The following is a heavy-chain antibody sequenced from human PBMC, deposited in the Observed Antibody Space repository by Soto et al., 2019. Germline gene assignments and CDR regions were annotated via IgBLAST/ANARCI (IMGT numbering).Heavy chain of an antibody. CDR3: AKDLWELAYDFDD. Sequence: QVQLVESGGGVVQPGRSLRLSCAASGFTFSSYGMHWVRQAPGKGLEWVAVISYDGSNKYYADSVKGRFTISRDNSKNTLYLQMNRLRAEDTAVYYCAKDLWELAYDFDDWGQGTLVSVSS. J-gene: IGHJ4*02. CDR1: GFTFSSYG. V-gene: IGHV3-30*18. CDR2: ISYDGSNK. D-gene: IGHD1-26*01.